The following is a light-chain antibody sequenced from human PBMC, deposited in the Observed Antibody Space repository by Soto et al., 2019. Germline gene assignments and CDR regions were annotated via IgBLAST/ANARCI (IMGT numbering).Light chain of an antibody. J-gene: IGKJ1*01. Sequence: DIQMTQSPSTLSASVGDRVTITCRASQSIGSWLAWYQQKPGKAPKLLIYAASTLQSGVPSRFSGSGSGTDFTLTISSLQPEDFASYFCLQVYSFPRTFGLGTKVDIK. CDR1: QSIGSW. CDR3: LQVYSFPRT. V-gene: IGKV1-12*01. CDR2: AAS.